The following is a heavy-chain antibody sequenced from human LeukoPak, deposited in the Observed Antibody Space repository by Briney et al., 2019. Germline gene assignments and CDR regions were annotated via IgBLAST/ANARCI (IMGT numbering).Heavy chain of an antibody. CDR3: ARGRSYCGGDCYPPDY. CDR1: GYTFISYA. J-gene: IGHJ4*02. V-gene: IGHV1-69*05. CDR2: IIPIFGTS. D-gene: IGHD2-21*01. Sequence: ASVKVSCKASGYTFISYAMNWVRQAPGQGLERMRGIIPIFGTSNYAQKFQGRVTITTDESTSTAYMELSSLRSEDTAVYYCARGRSYCGGDCYPPDYWGQGTLVTVSS.